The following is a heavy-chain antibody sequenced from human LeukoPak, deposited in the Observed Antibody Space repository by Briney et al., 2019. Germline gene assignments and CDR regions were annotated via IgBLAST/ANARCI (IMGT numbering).Heavy chain of an antibody. CDR1: GFTFSSYA. CDR2: IKQDGSEK. D-gene: IGHD3-16*01. CDR3: ARLGFYFDY. Sequence: PGGSLRLSCAASGFTFSSYAMHWVRQAPGKGLEWVANIKQDGSEKYYVDSVKGRFTISRDNAKNSLYLQMNSLRAEDTAVYYCARLGFYFDYWGQGTLVTVSS. J-gene: IGHJ4*02. V-gene: IGHV3-7*01.